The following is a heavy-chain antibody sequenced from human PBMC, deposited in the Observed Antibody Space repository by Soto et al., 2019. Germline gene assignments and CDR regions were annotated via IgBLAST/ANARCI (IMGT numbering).Heavy chain of an antibody. CDR1: GFTFSSYW. CDR2: INSDGSST. CDR3: AARYCSGGSCYTPGLDY. Sequence: GSLRLSCAASGFTFSSYWMHWVRQAPGKGLVWVSRINSDGSSTSYADSVKGRFTISRDNAKNTLYLQMNSLRAEDTAVYYCAARYCSGGSCYTPGLDYWGQGTLVTVPQ. J-gene: IGHJ4*02. D-gene: IGHD2-15*01. V-gene: IGHV3-74*01.